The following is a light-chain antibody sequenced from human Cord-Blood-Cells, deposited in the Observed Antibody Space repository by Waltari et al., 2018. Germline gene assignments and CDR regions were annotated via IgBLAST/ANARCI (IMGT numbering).Light chain of an antibody. V-gene: IGKV1-39*01. CDR3: QQSYSTPWT. Sequence: QITQSPPSLSPSVGYRVTITCRASQSISSYLNWYQQKPGKAPKLLIYAASSLQSGVPSRFSGSGSGTDFTLTISSLQPEDFATYYCQQSYSTPWTFGQGTKVEIK. CDR2: AAS. J-gene: IGKJ1*01. CDR1: QSISSY.